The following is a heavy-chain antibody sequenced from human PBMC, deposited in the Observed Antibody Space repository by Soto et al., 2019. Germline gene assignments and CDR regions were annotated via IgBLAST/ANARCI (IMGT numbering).Heavy chain of an antibody. D-gene: IGHD4-4*01. CDR2: ISSSSSTI. CDR1: GFTFSSYS. CDR3: ASVNDYSNYFDY. V-gene: IGHV3-48*02. J-gene: IGHJ4*02. Sequence: GGSLRLSCAASGFTFSSYSMNWVRQAPGKGLEWVSYISSSSSTIYYADSVKGRFTISRDNAKNSLYLQMNSLRDEDTAVYYCASVNDYSNYFDYWGPGTLVTVSS.